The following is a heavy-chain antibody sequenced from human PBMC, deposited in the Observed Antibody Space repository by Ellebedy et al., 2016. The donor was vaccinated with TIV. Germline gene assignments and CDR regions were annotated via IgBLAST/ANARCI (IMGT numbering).Heavy chain of an antibody. CDR1: WFTVSSNY. CDR3: ARERGSRSSGNYRISSGFDP. D-gene: IGHD3-10*01. J-gene: IGHJ5*02. Sequence: GGSLRLSXAASWFTVSSNYTSWVRQVAGKGLEWVSVIYIGGSTYYADSVKGRFTISRDNSKNTLYLQMNSLRGEDTAVYYCARERGSRSSGNYRISSGFDPWGQGTLVTVSS. CDR2: IYIGGST. V-gene: IGHV3-53*01.